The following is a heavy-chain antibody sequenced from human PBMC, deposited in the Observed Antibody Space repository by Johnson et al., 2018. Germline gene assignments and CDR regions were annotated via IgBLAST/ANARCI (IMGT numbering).Heavy chain of an antibody. CDR2: ISGSGGSR. Sequence: VQLVESEGGLVQXGGSLRLSCTASGFTFSRNAMSWVRQAPGKGLEWVSAISGSGGSRYYADSVRGRVTISRDNSKNTLDLQMNNLRAEDTALYYCAKGSYCSGGSCYAEAFDIWGQGTMVTVSS. J-gene: IGHJ3*02. CDR3: AKGSYCSGGSCYAEAFDI. CDR1: GFTFSRNA. V-gene: IGHV3-23*04. D-gene: IGHD2-15*01.